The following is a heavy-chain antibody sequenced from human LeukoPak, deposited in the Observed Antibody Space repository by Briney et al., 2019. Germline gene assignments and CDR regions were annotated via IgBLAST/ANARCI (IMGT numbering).Heavy chain of an antibody. CDR2: INPNSGDT. D-gene: IGHD5-18*01. CDR1: GYTFSGYY. V-gene: IGHV1-2*02. CDR3: ASMYIAMSERDY. Sequence: ASVKVSCKASGYTFSGYYMHWVRQAPGQGLEWMGWINPNSGDTNYAQKFQGRVTMTRDTSISTVYMELSRLRIDDTAVYYCASMYIAMSERDYWGQGTLVTVSS. J-gene: IGHJ4*02.